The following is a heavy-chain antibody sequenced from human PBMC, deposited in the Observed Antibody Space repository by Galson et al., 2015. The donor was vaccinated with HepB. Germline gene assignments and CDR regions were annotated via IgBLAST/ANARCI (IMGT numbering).Heavy chain of an antibody. V-gene: IGHV3-74*01. Sequence: SLRLSCAASGFTFSSYWMHWVRQAPGKGLVWVSRINSDGSSTSYADSVKGRFTISRDNAKNTLYLQMNSLRAEDTAVYYCAREDYDFWSGYSTGWFDPWGQGTLVTVSS. J-gene: IGHJ5*02. CDR2: INSDGSST. CDR3: AREDYDFWSGYSTGWFDP. CDR1: GFTFSSYW. D-gene: IGHD3-3*01.